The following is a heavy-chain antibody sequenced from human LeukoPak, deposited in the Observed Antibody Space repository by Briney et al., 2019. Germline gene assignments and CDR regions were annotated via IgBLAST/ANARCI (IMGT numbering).Heavy chain of an antibody. Sequence: RASETLSLTCTVSGGSISSYYWSWIRQPPGKGLEWIGYIYYSGTTNYNPSLKSRVTVSVDTSKNQFSLRLSSVTAADTAIYFCATGNTLRYFNFWGQGTLVTVPS. CDR1: GGSISSYY. D-gene: IGHD3-3*01. J-gene: IGHJ4*02. CDR3: ATGNTLRYFNF. V-gene: IGHV4-59*01. CDR2: IYYSGTT.